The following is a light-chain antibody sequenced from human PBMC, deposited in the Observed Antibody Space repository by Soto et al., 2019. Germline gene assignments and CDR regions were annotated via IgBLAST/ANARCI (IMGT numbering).Light chain of an antibody. V-gene: IGKV3-15*01. CDR1: QSVSSN. CDR2: DAS. J-gene: IGKJ1*01. Sequence: EIVMTQSPATLSVSPGEVATLSCRASQSVSSNLAWYLQKPGQAPRLLTYDASTRTTGVPARVSGSGPGTEFTLTISSLQSEDFAVYYCQQYKKWPPTFGQGTKVEIK. CDR3: QQYKKWPPT.